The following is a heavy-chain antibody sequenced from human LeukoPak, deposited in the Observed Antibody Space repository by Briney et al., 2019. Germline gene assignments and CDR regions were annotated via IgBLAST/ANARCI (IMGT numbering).Heavy chain of an antibody. CDR2: IYYSGST. D-gene: IGHD4-23*01. CDR1: GGSISSGDYY. J-gene: IGHJ4*02. CDR3: ARVGGGNFCFDY. V-gene: IGHV4-30-4*01. Sequence: PSETLSLTCTVSGGSISSGDYYWSWIRQPPGKGLEWIGYIYYSGSTYYNPSLKSRVTISVDTSKNQFSLKLSSVTAADTAVYYCARVGGGNFCFDYWGQGTLVTVPS.